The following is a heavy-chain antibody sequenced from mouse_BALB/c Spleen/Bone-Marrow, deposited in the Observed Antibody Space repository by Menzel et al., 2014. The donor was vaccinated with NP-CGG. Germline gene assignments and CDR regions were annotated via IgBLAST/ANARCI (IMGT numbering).Heavy chain of an antibody. Sequence: EVKLMESGGDLVKPGGSLKLSCVASGFTFSSYGMSWVRQTPDKRLEWVATISSGGSYTYYPDSVKGRFTISRDNAKNTLYLQMSSLKSEDTAMYYCGRNYYGCSYYFDYGGQGTTLTVSS. CDR3: GRNYYGCSYYFDY. V-gene: IGHV5-6*01. CDR1: GFTFSSYG. CDR2: ISSGGSYT. J-gene: IGHJ2*01. D-gene: IGHD1-1*01.